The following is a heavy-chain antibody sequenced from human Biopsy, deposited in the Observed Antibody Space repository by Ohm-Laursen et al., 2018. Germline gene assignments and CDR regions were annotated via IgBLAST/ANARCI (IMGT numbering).Heavy chain of an antibody. CDR2: VKSKANGGTT. CDR1: GFTFSAAW. CDR3: TAGIPGLSRSSDY. J-gene: IGHJ4*02. Sequence: SLRLSCAASGFTFSAAWMYWVRQAPGKGLECVALVKSKANGGTTEYPAPVEGRFSISRDDSRNTVYLHMSSLNTDDTAMYFCTAGIPGLSRSSDYWGQGTLVTVSS. D-gene: IGHD6-19*01. V-gene: IGHV3-15*05.